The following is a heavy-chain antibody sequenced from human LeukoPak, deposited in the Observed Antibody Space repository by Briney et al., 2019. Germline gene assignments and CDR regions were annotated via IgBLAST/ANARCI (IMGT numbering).Heavy chain of an antibody. J-gene: IGHJ4*02. CDR2: IYPGDSDT. V-gene: IGHV5-51*01. Sequence: GESLKISCKGSGYSFTSYWIGWVRQMPGKGLEWMGIIYPGDSDTRYSPSFQGQVTFSADKSISTAYLQWSSLKASDTAMYYCAGHKSDTAMTYYFDYWGQGTLVTVSS. D-gene: IGHD5-18*01. CDR3: AGHKSDTAMTYYFDY. CDR1: GYSFTSYW.